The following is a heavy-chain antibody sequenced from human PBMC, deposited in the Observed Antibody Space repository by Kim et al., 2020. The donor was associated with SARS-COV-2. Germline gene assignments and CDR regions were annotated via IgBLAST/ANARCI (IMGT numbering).Heavy chain of an antibody. J-gene: IGHJ4*02. CDR1: GFIFSVST. V-gene: IGHV3-73*01. Sequence: GGSLRLSCAASGFIFSVSTMHWVRQASGKGLEWVGRIRSKTKNYVTAYAASVKGRFTVSRDDSKNTAYLQMNSLRAGDTAVYYCIKSLGSSSDYWGRGTLVTVSS. D-gene: IGHD6-13*01. CDR3: IKSLGSSSDY. CDR2: IRSKTKNYVT.